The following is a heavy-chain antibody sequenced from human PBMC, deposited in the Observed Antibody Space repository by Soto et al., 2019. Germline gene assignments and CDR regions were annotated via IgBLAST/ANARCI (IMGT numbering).Heavy chain of an antibody. V-gene: IGHV1-46*01. J-gene: IGHJ6*02. CDR1: GYTFTSYY. CDR3: ARSEVGPGYYYYYGMDV. CDR2: INPSGGST. D-gene: IGHD1-26*01. Sequence: GASVKVSCKASGYTFTSYYMHWVRQAPGQGLEWMGIINPSGGSTSYAQKFQGRVTMTRDTSTSTVYMELSSLRSEDTAVYYCARSEVGPGYYYYYGMDVWGQGTTVTVSS.